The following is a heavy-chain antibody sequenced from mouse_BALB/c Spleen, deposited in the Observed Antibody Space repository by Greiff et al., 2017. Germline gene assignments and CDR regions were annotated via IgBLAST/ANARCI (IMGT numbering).Heavy chain of an antibody. CDR3: ARDRYYGSSPHFDY. V-gene: IGHV5-15*02. CDR2: ISNLAYSI. D-gene: IGHD1-1*01. CDR1: GFTFSDYG. Sequence: EVKLVESGGGLVQPGGSRKLSCAASGFTFSDYGMAWVRQAPGKGPEWVAFISNLAYSIYYADTVTGRFTISRENAKNTLYLEMSSLRSEDTAMYYCARDRYYGSSPHFDYWGQGTTLTVSS. J-gene: IGHJ2*01.